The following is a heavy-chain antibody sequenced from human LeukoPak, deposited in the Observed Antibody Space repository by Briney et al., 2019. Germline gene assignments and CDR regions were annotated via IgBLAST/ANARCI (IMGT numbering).Heavy chain of an antibody. D-gene: IGHD2-2*01. CDR2: ISGSGGTT. CDR1: GFTFDDYA. Sequence: GGSLRLSCAASGFTFDDYAMHWVRQAPGKGLEWVSGISGSGGTTYYADSVKGRFTISRDNSKNTLYLQMNSLRAEDTAVYYCAKLVVPAAIRGGAFDIWGQGTMVTVSS. V-gene: IGHV3-23*01. CDR3: AKLVVPAAIRGGAFDI. J-gene: IGHJ3*02.